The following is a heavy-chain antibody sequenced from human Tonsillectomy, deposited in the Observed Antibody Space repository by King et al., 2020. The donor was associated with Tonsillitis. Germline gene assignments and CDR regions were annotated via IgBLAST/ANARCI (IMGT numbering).Heavy chain of an antibody. D-gene: IGHD3-16*01. CDR2: ISAYNGNT. CDR1: GYTFNNYG. V-gene: IGHV1-18*01. CDR3: AGERWGPGGSYYYYYGMDV. Sequence: HVQLVQSGAEVKKPGASVKVSCKASGYTFNNYGISWVRQAPGQGLEWMGWISAYNGNTDYGEKFQGGVTMTTDTSTSTAYMELRSLRSDDTAVYYCAGERWGPGGSYYYYYGMDVWGQGTTVTVSS. J-gene: IGHJ6*02.